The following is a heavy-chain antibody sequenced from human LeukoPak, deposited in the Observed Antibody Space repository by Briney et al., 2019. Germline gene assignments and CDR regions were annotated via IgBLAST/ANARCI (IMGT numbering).Heavy chain of an antibody. CDR1: GFTLNIAW. Sequence: PGGSLRLPCSASGFTLNIAWMSWVRQAPGKGLEWVGRIKDKDAGGTTDFAAPVKGRFSISRDDSTHTLTLEMNSLRVEDTAVYYCTTSSRGNFDFWGQGALVTVSS. J-gene: IGHJ4*02. D-gene: IGHD3-10*01. V-gene: IGHV3-15*05. CDR3: TTSSRGNFDF. CDR2: IKDKDAGGTT.